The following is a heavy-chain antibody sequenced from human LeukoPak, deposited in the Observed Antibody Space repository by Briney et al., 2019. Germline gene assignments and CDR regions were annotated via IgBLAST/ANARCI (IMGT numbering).Heavy chain of an antibody. Sequence: ASVKVSCKASGGTFSSYAISWVRQAPGQGLEWMGGIIPIFGTANYAQEFQGRVTITADESTSTAYMELSSLRSEDTAVYYCARRDSGSLLRGGYYFDYWGQGTLVTVSS. CDR1: GGTFSSYA. CDR2: IIPIFGTA. D-gene: IGHD1-26*01. V-gene: IGHV1-69*13. CDR3: ARRDSGSLLRGGYYFDY. J-gene: IGHJ4*02.